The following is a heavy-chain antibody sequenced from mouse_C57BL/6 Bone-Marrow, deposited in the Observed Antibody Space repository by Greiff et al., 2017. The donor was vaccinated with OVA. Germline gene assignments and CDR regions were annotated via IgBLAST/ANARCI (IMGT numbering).Heavy chain of an antibody. D-gene: IGHD2-3*01. Sequence: EVQLQQSGAELVKPGASVKLSCTASGCNITDYYMHWVKQRTEQGLAWIGRIDPEDGETKYAPKFKGKATLTADTSSNTAYLQLSSLTSADTSVYYCARCGWFYPEYFDYWGQGTTLTVSS. V-gene: IGHV14-2*01. CDR1: GCNITDYY. J-gene: IGHJ2*01. CDR3: ARCGWFYPEYFDY. CDR2: IDPEDGET.